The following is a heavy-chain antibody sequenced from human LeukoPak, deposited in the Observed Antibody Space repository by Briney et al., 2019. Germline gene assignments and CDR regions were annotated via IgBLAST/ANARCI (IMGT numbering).Heavy chain of an antibody. CDR1: GFTFSSYS. J-gene: IGHJ4*02. V-gene: IGHV3-23*01. CDR2: ISSSGGST. D-gene: IGHD3-22*01. Sequence: GGSLRLSCAASGFTFSSYSMNWVRQAPGKGLEWVSAISSSGGSTYYAASVKGRFTISRDNSKNTLYLQMNSLRAEDTAVYYCAKSKEYSSFSVEDWGQGTLVTISS. CDR3: AKSKEYSSFSVED.